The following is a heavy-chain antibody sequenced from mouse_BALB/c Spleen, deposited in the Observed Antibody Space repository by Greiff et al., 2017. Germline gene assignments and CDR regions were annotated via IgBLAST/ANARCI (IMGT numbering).Heavy chain of an antibody. CDR2: IDPANGNT. V-gene: IGHV14-3*02. Sequence: VHVKQSGAELVKPGASVKLSCTASGFNIKDTYMHWVKQRPEQGLEWIGRIDPANGNTKYDPKFQGKATITADTSSNTAYLQLSSLTSEDTAVYYCARGLRGYAMDYWGQGTSVTVSS. CDR3: ARGLRGYAMDY. J-gene: IGHJ4*01. D-gene: IGHD1-1*01. CDR1: GFNIKDTY.